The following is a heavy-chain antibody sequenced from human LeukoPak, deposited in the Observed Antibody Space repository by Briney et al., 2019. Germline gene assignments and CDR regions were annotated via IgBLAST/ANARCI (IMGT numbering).Heavy chain of an antibody. V-gene: IGHV4-39*07. CDR1: GGSISSYY. CDR3: ARGGSSYRWFDP. D-gene: IGHD6-13*01. J-gene: IGHJ5*02. CDR2: IYYSGST. Sequence: SETLSLTCTVSGGSISSYYWSWIRQPPGKGLEWIGSIYYSGSTYYNPSLKSRVTISVDTSKNQFSLKLSSVTAADTAVYYCARGGSSYRWFDPSGQGTLVTVSS.